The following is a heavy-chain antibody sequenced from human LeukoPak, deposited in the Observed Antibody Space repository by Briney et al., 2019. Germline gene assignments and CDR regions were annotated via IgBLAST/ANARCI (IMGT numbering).Heavy chain of an antibody. CDR1: GYSISSGFY. V-gene: IGHV4-38-2*01. D-gene: IGHD5/OR15-5a*01. CDR3: ARVYGGYYYYMDV. Sequence: SETLSLTCVVSGYSISSGFYWGWIRQPPGKGLEWIGSVYHSESTYYNPSLKSRVTISVDTSNNHFSLNLRSVTAADTAVYYCARVYGGYYYYMDVWGKGTTVTVSS. CDR2: VYHSEST. J-gene: IGHJ6*03.